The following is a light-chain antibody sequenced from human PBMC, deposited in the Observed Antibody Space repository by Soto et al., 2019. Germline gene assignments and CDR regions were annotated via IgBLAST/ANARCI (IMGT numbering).Light chain of an antibody. J-gene: IGKJ4*01. CDR3: QQYNNWPSSLT. CDR2: GAS. Sequence: EIVMTQSPGTLSVSPGERATLSCRASQSVSSNLAWYQQKPGQAPRLLIYGASTRATGIPARFSGSGSGTEFTLTISSLQSEDFAVYYCQQYNNWPSSLTFGGGTKVEIK. CDR1: QSVSSN. V-gene: IGKV3-15*01.